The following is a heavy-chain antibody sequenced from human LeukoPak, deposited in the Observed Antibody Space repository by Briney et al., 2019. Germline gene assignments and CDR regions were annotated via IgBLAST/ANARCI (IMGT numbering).Heavy chain of an antibody. CDR2: IYTSGST. CDR1: GGSISSYY. CDR3: ARVVVAATNWFDP. Sequence: ETQSVTCTVSGGSISSYYWSWIRQPAGKGLEWIGRIYTSGSTNYNPSLKSRVTMSVDTSKNQFSLKLSSVTAADTAVYYCARVVVAATNWFDPWGQGTVDTVSS. J-gene: IGHJ5*02. V-gene: IGHV4-4*07. D-gene: IGHD2-15*01.